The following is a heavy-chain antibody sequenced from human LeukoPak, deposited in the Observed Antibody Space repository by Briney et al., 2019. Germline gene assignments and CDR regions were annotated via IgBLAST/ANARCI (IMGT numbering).Heavy chain of an antibody. J-gene: IGHJ3*02. Sequence: ASVKVSCKASGYTFTSYAMHWVRQAPGQRLEWMGWINAGNGNTKYSQKFQGRVTITRDTSASTAYMELSSLRSEDTAVYYCARDSAYYYDSSGYSPSAPIWGQGTMVTVSS. CDR2: INAGNGNT. V-gene: IGHV1-3*01. D-gene: IGHD3-22*01. CDR1: GYTFTSYA. CDR3: ARDSAYYYDSSGYSPSAPI.